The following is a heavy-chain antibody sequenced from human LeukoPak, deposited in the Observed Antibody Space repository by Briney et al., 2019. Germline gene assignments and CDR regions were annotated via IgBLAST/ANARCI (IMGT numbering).Heavy chain of an antibody. V-gene: IGHV3-30*03. J-gene: IGHJ4*02. Sequence: GGSLRLSCAASGFTFSSYGMHWVRQAPGKGLEWVAVISYDGSNKYYADSVKGRFTISRDNSKNTLYLQMNSLRAEDTAVYYCASPLRGYCSSTSCYSLWGQGTLDTVSS. CDR2: ISYDGSNK. D-gene: IGHD2-2*01. CDR1: GFTFSSYG. CDR3: ASPLRGYCSSTSCYSL.